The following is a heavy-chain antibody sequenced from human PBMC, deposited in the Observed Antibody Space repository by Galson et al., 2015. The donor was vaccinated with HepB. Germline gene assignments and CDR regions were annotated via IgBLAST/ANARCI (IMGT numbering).Heavy chain of an antibody. D-gene: IGHD6-19*01. CDR2: ISAYNGNT. Sequence: SVKVSCKASGYTFTSYGISWVRQAPGQGLEWMGWISAYNGNTNYAQKLQGRVTMTTDTSTSTAYMELRSLRSDDTAVYYCARVNSGWYEEYYYYYYMDVWGKGTTVTVSS. CDR3: ARVNSGWYEEYYYYYYMDV. V-gene: IGHV1-18*01. CDR1: GYTFTSYG. J-gene: IGHJ6*03.